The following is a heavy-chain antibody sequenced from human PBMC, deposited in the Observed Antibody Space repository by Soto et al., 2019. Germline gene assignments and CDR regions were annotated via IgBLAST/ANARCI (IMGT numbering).Heavy chain of an antibody. V-gene: IGHV1-18*01. CDR2: ISAYNGNT. Sequence: GASVKVSWKASGYTFTSYGISWVRRAPGQGLEWMGWISAYNGNTNYAQKLQGRVTMTTDTSTSTAYMELRSLRSDDTAVYYCARLHSGWNHEVDAYWGQGTLVTVSS. J-gene: IGHJ4*02. CDR1: GYTFTSYG. CDR3: ARLHSGWNHEVDAY. D-gene: IGHD1-1*01.